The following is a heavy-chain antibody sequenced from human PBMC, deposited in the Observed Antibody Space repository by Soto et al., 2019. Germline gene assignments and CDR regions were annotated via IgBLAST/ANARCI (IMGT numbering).Heavy chain of an antibody. CDR3: ARILTEPYDYYGMDV. CDR2: IDWDDDK. J-gene: IGHJ6*02. Sequence: SGPTLVTPTQTLTLTCTFSGFSLSTSGMCVTWIRQPPGKALEWLALIDWDDDKYYSTSLKTRLTISKDTSKNQVVLTMTNMDPVDTATYYCARILTEPYDYYGMDVWGQGTTVTVAS. V-gene: IGHV2-70*01. CDR1: GFSLSTSGMC.